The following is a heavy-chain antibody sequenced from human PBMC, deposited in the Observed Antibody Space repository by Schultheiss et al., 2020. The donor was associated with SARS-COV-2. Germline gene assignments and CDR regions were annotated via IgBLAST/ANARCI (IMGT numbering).Heavy chain of an antibody. V-gene: IGHV4-4*07. J-gene: IGHJ5*02. CDR1: GGSISSYY. Sequence: SETLSLTCTVSGGSISSYYWSWIRQPAGKGLEWIGRIYTSGSTNYNPSLKSRVTMSVDTSKNQFSLKLSSVTAADTAVYYCARGIFSSSWYGFDPWGQGTLVTVSS. CDR3: ARGIFSSSWYGFDP. D-gene: IGHD6-13*01. CDR2: IYTSGST.